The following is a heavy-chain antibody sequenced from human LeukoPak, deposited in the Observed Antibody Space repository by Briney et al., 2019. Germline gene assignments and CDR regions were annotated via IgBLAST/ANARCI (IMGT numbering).Heavy chain of an antibody. D-gene: IGHD3-10*01. CDR3: AREVNTMVRGVIPNWFDP. CDR1: GYTFTYFG. CDR2: ISAYNGNT. V-gene: IGHV1-18*01. J-gene: IGHJ5*02. Sequence: ASVKVSCKTSGYTFTYFGITWVRQAPGQGLGWMGWISAYNGNTNYAQKLQGRVTMTTDTSTSTAYMELRSLRSEDTAVYYCAREVNTMVRGVIPNWFDPWGQGTLVTVSS.